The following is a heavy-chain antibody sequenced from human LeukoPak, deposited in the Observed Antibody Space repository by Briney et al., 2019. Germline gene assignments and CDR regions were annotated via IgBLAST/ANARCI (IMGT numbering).Heavy chain of an antibody. Sequence: GGSLRLSCAASGFTFSSYWMSWVRQAPGKGLEWVANIKQDGSEKYYVDSVKGRFTISRDNAKNSLYLQMNSLRAEDTAVYYCAVLDLGELSDDAFDIWGQGTMVTVSS. J-gene: IGHJ3*02. CDR2: IKQDGSEK. CDR3: AVLDLGELSDDAFDI. D-gene: IGHD3-16*02. CDR1: GFTFSSYW. V-gene: IGHV3-7*01.